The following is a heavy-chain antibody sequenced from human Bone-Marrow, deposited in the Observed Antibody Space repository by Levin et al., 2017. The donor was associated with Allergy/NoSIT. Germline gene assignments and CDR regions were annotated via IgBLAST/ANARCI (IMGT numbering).Heavy chain of an antibody. V-gene: IGHV3-23*01. CDR2: ISGSGGST. CDR3: AKWFWRSSGWNWFDP. D-gene: IGHD6-19*01. J-gene: IGHJ5*02. Sequence: LGESLKISCAASGFTFSSYAMSWVRQAPGKGLEWVSAISGSGGSTYYADSVKGRFTISRDNSKNTLYLQMNSLRAEDTAVYYCAKWFWRSSGWNWFDPWGQGTLVTVSS. CDR1: GFTFSSYA.